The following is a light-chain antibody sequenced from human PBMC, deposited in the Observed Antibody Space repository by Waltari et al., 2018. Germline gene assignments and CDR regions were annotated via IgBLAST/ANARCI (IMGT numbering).Light chain of an antibody. J-gene: IGLJ3*02. CDR2: DVN. CDR1: SSDVGGYNY. V-gene: IGLV2-14*03. CDR3: SSFTRTNSWV. Sequence: HSALAQPASVSGSPGQSITISCTGTSSDVGGYNYVSWYQQHPGKAPRLMMYDVNNRPAGVSNRFSGSKSCNTASLTISGLQAEDEADYYCSSFTRTNSWVFGGGTKLTVL.